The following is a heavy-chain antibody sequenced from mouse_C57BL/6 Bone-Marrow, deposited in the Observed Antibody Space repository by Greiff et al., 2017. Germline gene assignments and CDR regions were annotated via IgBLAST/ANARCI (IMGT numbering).Heavy chain of an antibody. CDR1: GFNIKDDY. Sequence: EVQLQQSGAELVRPGASVKLSCTASGFNIKDDYMHWVKQRPEQGLEWIGWIDPENGDTEYASKFQGKATITADTSSNTAYLQLSSLTSEDTAVYYCTVRVRQGVIAYWGQGTLVTVSA. D-gene: IGHD2-14*01. CDR3: TVRVRQGVIAY. CDR2: IDPENGDT. J-gene: IGHJ3*01. V-gene: IGHV14-4*01.